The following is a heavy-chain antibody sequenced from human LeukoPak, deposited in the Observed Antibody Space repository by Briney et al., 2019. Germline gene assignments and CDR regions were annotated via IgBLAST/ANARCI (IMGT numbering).Heavy chain of an antibody. CDR2: ISAYNGNT. J-gene: IGHJ5*02. CDR1: GYTFTSYG. CDR3: ARDMRHMGYNWFDP. Sequence: ASVKVSCKASGYTFTSYGISWVRQAPGQGLEWMGWISAYNGNTNYAQKLQGRVTMTTDTSTSTAYMELRSLRSDDTAVYYCARDMRHMGYNWFDPWGQGTLVTVSS. V-gene: IGHV1-18*01.